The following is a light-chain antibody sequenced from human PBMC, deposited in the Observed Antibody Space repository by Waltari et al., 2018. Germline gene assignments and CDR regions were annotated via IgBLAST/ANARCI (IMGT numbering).Light chain of an antibody. CDR3: AAWDDSLKGVL. J-gene: IGLJ2*01. Sequence: QSVLTQTPSVSEAPRQRVTISCSGSRSNIGNTDVNWYQQVPGKAPKLLVFADDLLPSGVSDRFSGSKSGTSASLAISGLRSEDEGVYFCAAWDDSLKGVLFGGGTKLTVL. CDR1: RSNIGNTD. V-gene: IGLV1-36*01. CDR2: ADD.